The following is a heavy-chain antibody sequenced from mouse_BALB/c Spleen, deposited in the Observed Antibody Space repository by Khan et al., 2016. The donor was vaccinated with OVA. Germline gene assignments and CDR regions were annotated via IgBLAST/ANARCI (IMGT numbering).Heavy chain of an antibody. CDR1: GFTFSSYA. Sequence: EVQLQESGGGLVKPGGSLKLSCSAFGFTFSSYAMSWVRQTPEKRLECVATISTGGHYTFYPDSVKGRFTISRDNAKNTLYLQMSSLRSEDTAMYYCARSLVDYHAMDYWGQGTSVTVSS. D-gene: IGHD2-2*01. J-gene: IGHJ4*01. CDR3: ARSLVDYHAMDY. CDR2: ISTGGHYT. V-gene: IGHV5-9-3*01.